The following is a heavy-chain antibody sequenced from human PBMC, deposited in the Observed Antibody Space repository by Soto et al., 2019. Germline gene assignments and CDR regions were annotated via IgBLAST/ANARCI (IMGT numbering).Heavy chain of an antibody. D-gene: IGHD2-2*01. V-gene: IGHV4-30-4*01. J-gene: IGHJ5*01. CDR3: GRDLTSNANCIDP. CDR1: GDYIHVGGYY. CDR2: IYYTGKT. Sequence: SETLSLTCSVSGDYIHVGGYYWTWIRQRPGEGLEWMGYIYYTGKTYYNPSLESRLTMSVDRSKNQFSLRLTSATAADTAVYFCGRDLTSNANCIDPWGQGTLVTVSS.